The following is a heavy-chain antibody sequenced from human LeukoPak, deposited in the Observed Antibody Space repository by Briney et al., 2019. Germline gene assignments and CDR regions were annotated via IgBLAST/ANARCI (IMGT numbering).Heavy chain of an antibody. J-gene: IGHJ4*02. CDR2: IYPGDSDT. Sequence: GESLRISCKGSGYSFTSYRIGWVRQMPGKGLGWMGIIYPGDSDTRYSPSFQGQVTFSADKSISTAYLKWSSLKASDTATYYCARQEYYYGSGTYYTFDYWGQGTLVTVSS. CDR3: ARQEYYYGSGTYYTFDY. V-gene: IGHV5-51*01. CDR1: GYSFTSYR. D-gene: IGHD3-10*01.